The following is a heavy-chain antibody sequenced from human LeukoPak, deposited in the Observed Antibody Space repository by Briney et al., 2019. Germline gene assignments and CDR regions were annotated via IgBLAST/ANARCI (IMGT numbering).Heavy chain of an antibody. CDR1: GGSINSSSYY. CDR2: IYYSGST. D-gene: IGHD3-22*01. V-gene: IGHV4-39*01. CDR3: ARRARYYDSSGYYYDVWDY. Sequence: PSETLSLTCTVSGGSINSSSYYWGWIRQPPGKGLEWIGSIYYSGSTYYNPSLKSRVTISVDTSKNQFSLKLSSVTAADTAVYYCARRARYYDSSGYYYDVWDYWGQGTLVTVSS. J-gene: IGHJ4*02.